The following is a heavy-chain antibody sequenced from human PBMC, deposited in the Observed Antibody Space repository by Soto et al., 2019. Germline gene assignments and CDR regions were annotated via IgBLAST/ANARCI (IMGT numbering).Heavy chain of an antibody. CDR3: PTGIVARTPHFDP. V-gene: IGHV3-30*03. CDR2: MSYDGNKS. CDR1: GISFSAYG. J-gene: IGHJ5*02. D-gene: IGHD5-12*01. Sequence: PGGSLRLSCAVSGISFSAYGMHWVRQAPGKGLEWGAMMSYDGNKSSYGDSVKGRFTISRDNSKNLLYVQIHSLRTADPAVYYCPTGIVARTPHFDPWGQGTRVTVSS.